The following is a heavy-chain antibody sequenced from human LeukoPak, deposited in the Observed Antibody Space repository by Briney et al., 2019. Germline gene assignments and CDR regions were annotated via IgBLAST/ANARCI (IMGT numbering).Heavy chain of an antibody. CDR1: GFTFSSYA. V-gene: IGHV3-30-3*01. CDR2: ISYDGSNK. Sequence: GGSLRLSCAASGFTFSSYAMHWVRQAPGKGLEWVAVISYDGSNKYYADSVKGRFTISRDNSKNTLYLQMNSLRAEDTAVYYCAKDIRVWGSYRYPCLDYWGQGTLATVSA. J-gene: IGHJ4*02. D-gene: IGHD3-16*02. CDR3: AKDIRVWGSYRYPCLDY.